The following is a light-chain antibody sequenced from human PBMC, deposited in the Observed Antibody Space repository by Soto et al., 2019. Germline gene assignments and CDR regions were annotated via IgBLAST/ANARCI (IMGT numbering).Light chain of an antibody. V-gene: IGLV1-40*01. CDR3: QSYDSSLSGWV. CDR2: ANS. Sequence: VLTQPPSVSGAPGQRVTISCTGSSSYIGAGYDVHWYQQLPGTAPKLLIYANSNRPSGVPDRFSGSKSGTSASLAITGLQAEDEADYYCQSYDSSLSGWVFGGGTKLTVL. J-gene: IGLJ3*02. CDR1: SSYIGAGYD.